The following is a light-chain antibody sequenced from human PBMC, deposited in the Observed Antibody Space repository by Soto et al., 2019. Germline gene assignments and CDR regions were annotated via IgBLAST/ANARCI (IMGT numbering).Light chain of an antibody. V-gene: IGKV4-1*01. CDR3: QQYYSIPLT. Sequence: DFVMTQSPDSLAVSLGATATINCKSSQSVLYSSNNMNYLSWYQQKPGQPPKLLIYWASTRKSGVPDRISGSGSGTDFTLTISSLQAEDVAVYYGQQYYSIPLTYGGGTKVEIK. CDR2: WAS. CDR1: QSVLYSSNNMNY. J-gene: IGKJ4*01.